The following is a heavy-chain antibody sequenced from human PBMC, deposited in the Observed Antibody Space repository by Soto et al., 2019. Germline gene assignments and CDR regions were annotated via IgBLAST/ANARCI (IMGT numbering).Heavy chain of an antibody. CDR2: IYSGGST. D-gene: IGHD5-12*01. CDR1: GFTVSSNY. J-gene: IGHJ3*02. CDR3: ARDMEATIAAFDI. V-gene: IGHV3-53*01. Sequence: EVQLVESGGGLIQPGGSLRLSCAASGFTVSSNYMSWVRQAPGKGLEWVSVIYSGGSTYYADSVKGRFTISRDNSKNTLYLQMNSLRAEDTAVYYCARDMEATIAAFDIWGQGTMVTVSS.